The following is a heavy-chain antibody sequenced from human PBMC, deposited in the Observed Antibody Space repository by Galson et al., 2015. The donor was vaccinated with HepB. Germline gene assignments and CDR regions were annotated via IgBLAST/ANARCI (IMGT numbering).Heavy chain of an antibody. CDR1: GFTFSSYG. V-gene: IGHV3-30*18. CDR3: AKEVNYGGNLPTDY. Sequence: SLRLSCAASGFTFSSYGMHWVRQAPGKGLEWVAVISYDGSSKYYADSVKGRFTISRDNSKNTLYLQMNSLRAEDTAVYYCAKEVNYGGNLPTDYWGQGILVTVSS. CDR2: ISYDGSSK. D-gene: IGHD4-23*01. J-gene: IGHJ4*02.